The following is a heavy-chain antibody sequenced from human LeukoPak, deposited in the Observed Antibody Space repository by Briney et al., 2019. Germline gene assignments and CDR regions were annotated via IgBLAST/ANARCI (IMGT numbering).Heavy chain of an antibody. Sequence: ASVKVSCKASGYTFTSYGISWVRQAPGQGLEWMGWISDYNGNTNYAQKLQGRVTMTTDTSTSTAYMELRGLRSDDTAVYYCARDLYRDSLPVSWFDPWGQGTLVTVSS. V-gene: IGHV1-18*01. CDR2: ISDYNGNT. D-gene: IGHD4-11*01. CDR1: GYTFTSYG. J-gene: IGHJ5*02. CDR3: ARDLYRDSLPVSWFDP.